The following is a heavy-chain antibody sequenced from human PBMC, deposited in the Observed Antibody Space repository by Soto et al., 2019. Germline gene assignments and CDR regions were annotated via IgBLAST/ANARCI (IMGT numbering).Heavy chain of an antibody. CDR1: GYTFTSYD. D-gene: IGHD3-10*01. J-gene: IGHJ3*02. V-gene: IGHV1-8*01. CDR3: AGDGGYGSGTDYGNAFEI. Sequence: ASVKVSCTASGYTFTSYDINWVLQATGQGLEWMGWMNPNSGNTGYAQKFQGRVTMTRNTSISTAYMELSSLRSEDTAVYYCAGDGGYGSGTDYGNAFEIWGQGLMVTVSS. CDR2: MNPNSGNT.